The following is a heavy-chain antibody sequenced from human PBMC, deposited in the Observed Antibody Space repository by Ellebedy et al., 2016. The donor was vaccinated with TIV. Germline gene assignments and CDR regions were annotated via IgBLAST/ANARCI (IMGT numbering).Heavy chain of an antibody. Sequence: GESLKISCAASGFTFSSYDMHWVRQAPGKGLEWVARIKNKANSYITEYAESVTGRFTIAREDSKNSLYLQMNSLKTEDTAMYYCTRVKLGAPTRCFNYWGQGALVTVSS. CDR3: TRVKLGAPTRCFNY. CDR1: GFTFSSYD. V-gene: IGHV3-72*01. J-gene: IGHJ4*02. CDR2: IKNKANSYIT. D-gene: IGHD1-26*01.